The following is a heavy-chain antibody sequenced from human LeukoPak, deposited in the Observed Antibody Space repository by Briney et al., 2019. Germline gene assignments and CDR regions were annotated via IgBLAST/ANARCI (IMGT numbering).Heavy chain of an antibody. CDR2: IYSGGSS. CDR3: ARKRDYYNSSGYLEYYFNY. Sequence: PGGSLRLSCAASGFTFSSNYMNWVRQAPGKGLEWVSVIYSGGSSYYADSVKGRFTISRDNSKNTMYLQMNSLRAKDTAVYYCARKRDYYNSSGYLEYYFNYWGQRTLVTASS. D-gene: IGHD3-22*01. J-gene: IGHJ4*02. V-gene: IGHV3-53*01. CDR1: GFTFSSNY.